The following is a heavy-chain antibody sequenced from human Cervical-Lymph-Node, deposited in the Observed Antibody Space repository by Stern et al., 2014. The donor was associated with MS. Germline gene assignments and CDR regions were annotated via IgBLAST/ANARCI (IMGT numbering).Heavy chain of an antibody. J-gene: IGHJ2*01. CDR2: INHSGST. Sequence: QVQLQQWGAGLLKPSETLSLTCAVYGGSFRGYYWSWIRQPPGKGLEWIGEINHSGSTNYNPSLLNRVTISVDTSKNQFSLKLSSVTAADTAVYYCARCDDYWYFDLWGRGTLVTVSS. V-gene: IGHV4-34*01. CDR1: GGSFRGYY. CDR3: ARCDDYWYFDL.